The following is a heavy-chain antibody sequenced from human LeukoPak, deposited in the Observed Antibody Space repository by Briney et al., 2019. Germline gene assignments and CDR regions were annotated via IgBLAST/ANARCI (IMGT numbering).Heavy chain of an antibody. CDR1: GYTFTSYY. CDR2: INPSGGGT. J-gene: IGHJ1*01. CDR3: ARDQNMAGKDFQH. D-gene: IGHD6-19*01. Sequence: GASVKVSCKASGYTFTSYYMHWVRQAPGQGLEWMGIINPSGGGTSYAQKFQGRVTMTRDTSTSTVYMELSSLRSEDTAVYYCARDQNMAGKDFQHWGQGTLVTVSS. V-gene: IGHV1-46*01.